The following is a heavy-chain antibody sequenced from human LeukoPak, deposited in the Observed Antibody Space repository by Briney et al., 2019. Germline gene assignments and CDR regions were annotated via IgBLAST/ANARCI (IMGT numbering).Heavy chain of an antibody. Sequence: GGSLRLSCAASGFTFSSYSMNWVRQAPGKGLEWVSSISSSSSYIYYADSVKGRFTISRDNAKNSLYLQMNSLRAEDTAVYYCARDLQQQLWGFPGTYFDYWGQGTLVTVSS. CDR3: ARDLQQQLWGFPGTYFDY. J-gene: IGHJ4*02. CDR2: ISSSSSYI. D-gene: IGHD6-13*01. CDR1: GFTFSSYS. V-gene: IGHV3-21*01.